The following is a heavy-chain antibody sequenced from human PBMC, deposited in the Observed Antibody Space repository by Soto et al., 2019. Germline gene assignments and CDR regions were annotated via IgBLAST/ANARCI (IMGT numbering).Heavy chain of an antibody. J-gene: IGHJ6*03. CDR1: GFSFSDHY. D-gene: IGHD4-17*01. V-gene: IGHV3-72*01. CDR2: TRNKANSYIT. CDR3: ARSHYGVPPYYFMDV. Sequence: GGSLRLSCAASGFSFSDHYMDWVRQAPGKGLEWVGRTRNKANSYITEYAASVKGRFTVSRDDSKNSLYLQMNSLKTEDTAVYYCARSHYGVPPYYFMDVWGKGTTVTVSS.